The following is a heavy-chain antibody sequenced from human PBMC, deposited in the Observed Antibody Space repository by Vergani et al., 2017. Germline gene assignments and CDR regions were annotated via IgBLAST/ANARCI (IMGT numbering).Heavy chain of an antibody. V-gene: IGHV3-66*01. D-gene: IGHD1-7*01. Sequence: VQLVESGGGVVQPGRSLRLSCAASGFSVSNNYISWVRQAPGKGLEWVSVIYGAGSTHYADSVKGRITIARDNCKNTLYLQMNSLRAEDTAVYYCAKDRDPGTPAFGYWGQGTLVTVTS. CDR2: IYGAGST. J-gene: IGHJ4*02. CDR3: AKDRDPGTPAFGY. CDR1: GFSVSNNY.